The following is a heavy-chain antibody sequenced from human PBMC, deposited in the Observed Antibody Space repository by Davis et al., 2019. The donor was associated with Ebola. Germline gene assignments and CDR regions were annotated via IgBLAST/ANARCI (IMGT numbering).Heavy chain of an antibody. CDR3: ARDLGRWSPPAGN. J-gene: IGHJ4*02. D-gene: IGHD4-23*01. CDR2: ISSSSSYI. Sequence: PGGSLRLSCAASGFTFSSYSMNWVRQAPGKGLEWVSSISSSSSYIYYADSVKGRFTISRDNTKNSLYLQMNSLRAEDTAVYYCARDLGRWSPPAGNWGQGTLVTVSS. V-gene: IGHV3-21*01. CDR1: GFTFSSYS.